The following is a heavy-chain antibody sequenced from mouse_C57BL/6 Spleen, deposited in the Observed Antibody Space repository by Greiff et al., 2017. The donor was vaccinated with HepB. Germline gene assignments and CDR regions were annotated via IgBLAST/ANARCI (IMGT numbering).Heavy chain of an antibody. CDR1: GYTFTSYW. Sequence: QVQLKQPGTELVKPGASVKLSCKASGYTFTSYWMHWVKQRPGQGLEWIGNINPSNGGTNYNEKFKSKATLTVDKSSSTAYMQLSSLTSEDSAVYYCARAYGNCVGYYAMDYWGQGTSVTVSS. CDR3: ARAYGNCVGYYAMDY. CDR2: INPSNGGT. J-gene: IGHJ4*01. V-gene: IGHV1-53*01. D-gene: IGHD2-1*01.